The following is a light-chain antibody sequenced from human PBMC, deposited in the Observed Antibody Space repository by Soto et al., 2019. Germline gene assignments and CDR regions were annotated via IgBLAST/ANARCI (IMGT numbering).Light chain of an antibody. Sequence: QSVLTQPRSVSGSPGQSVTISCTGTSSDVGGYNYVSWYQQHPGKAPKLMIYDVSNRPSGVPDRFSGSKSGNTASLTVSGLQAADEADYFCKSYAGSNTYVFGSGTKLTVL. J-gene: IGLJ1*01. CDR3: KSYAGSNTYV. CDR2: DVS. CDR1: SSDVGGYNY. V-gene: IGLV2-11*01.